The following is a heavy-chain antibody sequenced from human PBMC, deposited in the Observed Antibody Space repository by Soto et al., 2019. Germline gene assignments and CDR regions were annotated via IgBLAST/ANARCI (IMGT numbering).Heavy chain of an antibody. D-gene: IGHD3-9*01. V-gene: IGHV3-30-3*01. Sequence: QVQLVESGGGVVQPGRSLRLSCAASGFTFSSYAMHWVRQAPGKGLEWVAVISYDGSNKYYADSVKGRFTISRDNSKNTLYLQMNSLRAEDTAVYYCARERIRYYDILTGYYVGGMDVWGQGTTVTVSS. CDR1: GFTFSSYA. CDR3: ARERIRYYDILTGYYVGGMDV. CDR2: ISYDGSNK. J-gene: IGHJ6*02.